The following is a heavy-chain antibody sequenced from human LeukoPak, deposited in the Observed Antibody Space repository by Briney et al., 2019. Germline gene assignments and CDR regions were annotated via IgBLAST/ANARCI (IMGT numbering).Heavy chain of an antibody. V-gene: IGHV4-34*01. CDR1: GGSFSGYY. J-gene: IGHJ4*02. CDR3: ARRRLWFGELPIDY. D-gene: IGHD3-10*01. CDR2: INHIVST. Sequence: PQTLSLTCVVYGGSFSGYYWSWIRQSPGKGLEWIGEINHIVSTNYNPSLKSRITVSVATSKNQFSLKLSSVTAADTAVYYCARRRLWFGELPIDYWGQGTLVTVSS.